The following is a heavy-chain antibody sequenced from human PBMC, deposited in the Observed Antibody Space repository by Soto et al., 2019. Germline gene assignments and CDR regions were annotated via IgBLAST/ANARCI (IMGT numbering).Heavy chain of an antibody. V-gene: IGHV4-30-4*01. CDR1: GGSISSDDYY. CDR2: IHSSGSI. CDR3: ARDLDGLHNDTSGPFPRPG. J-gene: IGHJ1*01. D-gene: IGHD3-22*01. Sequence: SETLSLTCTVPGGSISSDDYYWSWIRQAPGRGLEWIGYIHSSGSIYYNPSLKSRATMSIDAAGNQFSLKVSSVTVADTAVYYCARDLDGLHNDTSGPFPRPGWGQGTLVTVSS.